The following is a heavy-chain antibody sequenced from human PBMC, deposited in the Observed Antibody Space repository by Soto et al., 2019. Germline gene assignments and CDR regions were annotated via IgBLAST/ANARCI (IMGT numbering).Heavy chain of an antibody. J-gene: IGHJ6*02. Sequence: QVQLVQSGAEVKKPGASVKVSCKASGYTFTSYGISWVRQAPGQGLEWMGWISAYNGNTNYAQKLQGRVTMTTDTSTSTAYRELRSLRSDDTAVYYCARDRRSVGIAAAGSDVWGQGTTVTVSS. V-gene: IGHV1-18*01. CDR2: ISAYNGNT. CDR1: GYTFTSYG. D-gene: IGHD6-13*01. CDR3: ARDRRSVGIAAAGSDV.